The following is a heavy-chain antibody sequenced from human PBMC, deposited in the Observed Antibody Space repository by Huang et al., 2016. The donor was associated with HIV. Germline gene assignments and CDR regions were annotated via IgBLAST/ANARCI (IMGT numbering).Heavy chain of an antibody. V-gene: IGHV4-34*01. CDR1: GGSFRGYY. CDR3: ARGQGGYYYYYMDV. CDR2: LNHSEGN. J-gene: IGHJ6*03. Sequence: QVQLQQWGAGLLRPSETLSLTCAVSGGSFRGYYGAWIRQPPGKGLEWIGELNHSEGNNYNPARKSRVTMSVDTSRNQFSLTVTAVTAADTAVYYCARGQGGYYYYYMDVWGKGTTVTVSS.